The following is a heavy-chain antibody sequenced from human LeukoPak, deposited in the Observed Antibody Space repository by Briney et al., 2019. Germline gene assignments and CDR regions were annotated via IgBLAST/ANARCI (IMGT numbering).Heavy chain of an antibody. V-gene: IGHV4-34*01. CDR3: TRMTAGHDY. Sequence: SETLSLTCAVSGVCFYDYYWSWVRQTPGKGLEWIGEINHSGYTNDSPSLKSRVTLSIDTSRKQFSLNLRSVTVADTGIYYCTRMTAGHDYWGQGTLVTVSS. J-gene: IGHJ4*02. D-gene: IGHD2-21*02. CDR1: GVCFYDYY. CDR2: INHSGYT.